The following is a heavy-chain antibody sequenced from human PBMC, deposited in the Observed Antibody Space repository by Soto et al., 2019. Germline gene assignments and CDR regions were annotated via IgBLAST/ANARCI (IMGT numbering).Heavy chain of an antibody. Sequence: AASLNISCKGSRYSCTNYLIGWVRRMPGKGLEWMGIIYPVDSDIRYSPSFQGQVTISADKSISTAYLQWSSLMASDTAIYYCARGVSAAGTRWFDPWGQGTLVTVSS. CDR1: RYSCTNYL. CDR3: ARGVSAAGTRWFDP. D-gene: IGHD6-13*01. V-gene: IGHV5-51*01. CDR2: IYPVDSDI. J-gene: IGHJ5*02.